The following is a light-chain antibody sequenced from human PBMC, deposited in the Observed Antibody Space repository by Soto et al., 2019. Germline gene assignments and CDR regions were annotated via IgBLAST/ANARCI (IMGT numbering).Light chain of an antibody. CDR2: GAS. CDR3: QQYNNWPPDRT. J-gene: IGKJ1*01. Sequence: EIVMTQSPATLSVSPGERATLSCRASQSVGSNLAWYQQNPGQAPRLLISGASTRATGIPARCSGSGSGTEFTLTISSLQSEDFAIYFCQQYNNWPPDRTFGQGTKVEIK. V-gene: IGKV3-15*01. CDR1: QSVGSN.